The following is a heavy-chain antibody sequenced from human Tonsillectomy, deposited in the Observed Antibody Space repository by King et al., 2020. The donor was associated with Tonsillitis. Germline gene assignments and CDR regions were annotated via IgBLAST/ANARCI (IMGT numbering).Heavy chain of an antibody. D-gene: IGHD3-10*01. CDR2: FDPKDGDT. V-gene: IGHV1-24*01. CDR3: AINLSSKYFYSSGTYYRARY. Sequence: VQLVQSGAEVKKPGASVKVSCKVSGYTLTEISMHWVRQAPGKGLEWMGGFDPKDGDTIYAQNFQGRVTMTEDTSTDTAYLELSSLRSEDSAVYFCAINLSSKYFYSSGTYYRARYWGQGTLVTVSS. J-gene: IGHJ4*02. CDR1: GYTLTEIS.